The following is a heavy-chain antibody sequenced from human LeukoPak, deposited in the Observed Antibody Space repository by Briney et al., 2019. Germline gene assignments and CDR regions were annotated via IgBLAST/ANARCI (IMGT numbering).Heavy chain of an antibody. CDR3: AKEGRARGRGYSGYEIDY. V-gene: IGHV3-23*01. D-gene: IGHD5-12*01. J-gene: IGHJ4*02. CDR1: GFTFSSYA. Sequence: GGSLRLSCAASGFTFSSYAMSWVRQVPGKGLEWVSAISGSGGSTYYADSVKGRFTISRDNSKNTLYLQMNSLRAEDTAVYYCAKEGRARGRGYSGYEIDYWGQGTLVTVSS. CDR2: ISGSGGST.